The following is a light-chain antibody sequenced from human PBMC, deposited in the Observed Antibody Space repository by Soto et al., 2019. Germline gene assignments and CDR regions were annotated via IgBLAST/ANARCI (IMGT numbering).Light chain of an antibody. CDR2: DTS. CDR3: QQCGSSPS. J-gene: IGKJ1*01. Sequence: EIVLTQSPGTLSLSPGERATLSCRASQSVSSSYLAWYQQKPGQAPRLLIYDTSSRATGIPDRFSGSGSGTDFTLDISRQEPEDFAVYYCQQCGSSPSFGQGTKVELK. CDR1: QSVSSSY. V-gene: IGKV3-20*01.